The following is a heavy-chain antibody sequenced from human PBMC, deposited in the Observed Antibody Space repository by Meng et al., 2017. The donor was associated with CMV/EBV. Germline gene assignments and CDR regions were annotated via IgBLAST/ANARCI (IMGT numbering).Heavy chain of an antibody. CDR1: GFTFSSYW. J-gene: IGHJ4*02. D-gene: IGHD3-3*01. CDR3: ATDPTYYDFWSSHFIDY. Sequence: GESLKISCAASGFTFSSYWMSWVRQAPGKGLEWVANIKQDGSEKYYVDSVKGRFTISRDNAKNSLYLQTNSLRAEDTAVYYCATDPTYYDFWSSHFIDYWGQGTLVTVSS. V-gene: IGHV3-7*01. CDR2: IKQDGSEK.